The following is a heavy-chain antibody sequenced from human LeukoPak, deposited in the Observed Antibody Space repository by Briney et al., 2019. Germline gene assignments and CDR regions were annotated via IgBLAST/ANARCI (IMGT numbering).Heavy chain of an antibody. CDR2: IYYSGST. D-gene: IGHD3-22*01. V-gene: IGHV4-59*01. J-gene: IGHJ4*02. Sequence: PSETLSLTCTVSGGSISSYYWSWIRQPPGKGLEWIGYIYYSGSTNYNPSLKSRVTISVDTSKNQFSLKLSSVTAVDTAVYYCARAAGYYYDSSGYYRGFDYWGQGTLVTVSS. CDR3: ARAAGYYYDSSGYYRGFDY. CDR1: GGSISSYY.